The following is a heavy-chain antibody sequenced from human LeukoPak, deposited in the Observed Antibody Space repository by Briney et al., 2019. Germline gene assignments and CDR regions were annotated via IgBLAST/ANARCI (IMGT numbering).Heavy chain of an antibody. V-gene: IGHV1-2*02. D-gene: IGHD4-17*01. CDR1: GYTFTAYY. CDR2: INPNSGVT. J-gene: IGHJ5*02. Sequence: GASVKVSCKASGYTFTAYYMHWVRQAPGQGLEWMGLINPNSGVTKFAQKFQGRVTMSRDTSISTAYMELNRLTSDDTAVYYCARGDYGRADPWGQGSLVTASS. CDR3: ARGDYGRADP.